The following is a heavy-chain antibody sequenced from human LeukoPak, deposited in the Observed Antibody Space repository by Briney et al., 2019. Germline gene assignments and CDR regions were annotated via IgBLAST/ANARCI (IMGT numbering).Heavy chain of an antibody. Sequence: PSQTLSLTCTVSGGSISSGGYYWSWIRQHPGKGLEWIGYIYYSGSTYYNPSLKSRVTISVDTSKNQFSLKLSSVTAADTAVYYCARVPPPLTRVPYYDSSGLYYFDYWGQETLVTVSS. J-gene: IGHJ4*02. D-gene: IGHD3-22*01. CDR2: IYYSGST. CDR3: ARVPPPLTRVPYYDSSGLYYFDY. CDR1: GGSISSGGYY. V-gene: IGHV4-31*03.